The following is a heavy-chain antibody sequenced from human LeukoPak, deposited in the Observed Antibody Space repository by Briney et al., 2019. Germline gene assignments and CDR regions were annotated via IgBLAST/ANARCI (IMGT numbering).Heavy chain of an antibody. CDR1: GFTFSSYA. Sequence: PGGSLRLSCAASGFTFSSYAMHWVRQAPGKGLEWVAVISYDGSNKYYADSVKGRFTISRDNSKNTLYLQMNSLRAEDTAVYYCAREFMGWLQYCFQHWGQGTLVTVSS. CDR3: AREFMGWLQYCFQH. CDR2: ISYDGSNK. V-gene: IGHV3-30-3*01. D-gene: IGHD5-24*01. J-gene: IGHJ1*01.